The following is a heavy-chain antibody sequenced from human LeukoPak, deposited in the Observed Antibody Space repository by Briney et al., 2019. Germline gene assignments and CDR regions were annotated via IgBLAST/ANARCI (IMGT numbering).Heavy chain of an antibody. CDR2: ISYDGSNK. CDR3: ARETVGHDAFDI. D-gene: IGHD1-14*01. J-gene: IGHJ3*02. CDR1: GFTFSSYA. Sequence: GGSLRLSCAASGFTFSSYAMHWVRQAPGKGLEWVAVISYDGSNKYYADSVKGQFTISRDNSKNTLYLQMNSLRAEDTAVYYCARETVGHDAFDIWGQGTMVTVSS. V-gene: IGHV3-30-3*01.